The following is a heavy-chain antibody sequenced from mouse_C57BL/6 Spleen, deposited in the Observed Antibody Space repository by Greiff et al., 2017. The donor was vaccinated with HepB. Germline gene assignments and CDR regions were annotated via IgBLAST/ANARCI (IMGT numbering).Heavy chain of an antibody. CDR1: GYTFTDYN. CDR3: ARSGYYDYDDYAMDY. J-gene: IGHJ4*01. CDR2: INPNNGGT. D-gene: IGHD2-4*01. V-gene: IGHV1-18*01. Sequence: VHVKQSGPELVKPGASVKIPCKASGYTFTDYNMDWVKQSHGKSLEWIGDINPNNGGTIYNQKFKGKATLTVDKSSSTAYMELRSLTSEDTAVYYCARSGYYDYDDYAMDYWGQGTSVTVSS.